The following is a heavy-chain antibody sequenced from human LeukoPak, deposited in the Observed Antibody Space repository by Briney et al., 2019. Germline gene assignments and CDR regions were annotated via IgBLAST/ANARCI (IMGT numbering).Heavy chain of an antibody. D-gene: IGHD5-18*01. J-gene: IGHJ6*02. CDR2: ISGSGGST. Sequence: PGGSLRLSCAASGFTFSSYAMSWVRQAPGKGLEWVSAISGSGGSTYYADSVKGRFTISRDNSKNTLYLQMNSLRAEDTALYYCARGPIHLWLYYGMDVWGQGTTVTVSS. CDR3: ARGPIHLWLYYGMDV. CDR1: GFTFSSYA. V-gene: IGHV3-23*01.